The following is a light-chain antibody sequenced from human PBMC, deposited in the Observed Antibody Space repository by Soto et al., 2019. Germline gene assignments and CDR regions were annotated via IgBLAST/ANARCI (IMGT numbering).Light chain of an antibody. J-gene: IGKJ5*01. CDR2: GAS. V-gene: IGKV3-15*01. Sequence: EIVMTQSPATLSVSPGERATLSCRASQSVSRNLAWYQQKPGQAPRLLIYGASTRASGVPARFSGSGSATDFTLTISSLESEDFVVYYCQQYHNWLITFGQGKRLAIE. CDR3: QQYHNWLIT. CDR1: QSVSRN.